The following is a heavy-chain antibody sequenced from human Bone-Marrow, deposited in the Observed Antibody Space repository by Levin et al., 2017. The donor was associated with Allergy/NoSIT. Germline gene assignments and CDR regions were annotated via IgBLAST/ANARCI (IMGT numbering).Heavy chain of an antibody. Sequence: PSETLSLTCTVSGGSINSDYWNWIRQPAGKGLEWIGRIYASGSTSYNPSLKSRVTMSADTSKDQFALHLASVTAADTAIYYCARGRFGGNSGGIDSWGQGTLVTVSS. CDR1: GGSINSDY. CDR3: ARGRFGGNSGGIDS. J-gene: IGHJ4*02. D-gene: IGHD4-23*01. CDR2: IYASGST. V-gene: IGHV4-4*07.